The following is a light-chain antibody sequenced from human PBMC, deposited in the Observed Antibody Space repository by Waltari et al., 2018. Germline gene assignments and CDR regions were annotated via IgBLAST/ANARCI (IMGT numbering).Light chain of an antibody. J-gene: IGLJ2*01. CDR2: GKE. CDR3: SSRNGVNNHML. CDR1: SLTTPY. V-gene: IGLV3-19*01. Sequence: SSDLTQAPAVSVALGQTVPFTSQGDSLTTPYANLYKLKPGHVPLLGMFGKEKRPSGIPDRISGYSSGTTSSLTITGAQAEDEADYYCSSRNGVNNHMLFAGGTKLTVL.